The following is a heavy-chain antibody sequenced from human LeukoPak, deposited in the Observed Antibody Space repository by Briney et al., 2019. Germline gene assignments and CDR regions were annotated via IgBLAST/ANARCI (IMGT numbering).Heavy chain of an antibody. Sequence: GGSLRLSCAASGFTFSSYSMNWVRQAPGKGLEWVSSISSSSSYIYYADSVKGRFTISRDNAKNSLHLQMNSLRAEDTAVYYCARAGPINYDFWSGYPRDYYYMDVWGKGTTVTVSS. D-gene: IGHD3-3*01. CDR2: ISSSSSYI. CDR3: ARAGPINYDFWSGYPRDYYYMDV. V-gene: IGHV3-21*01. J-gene: IGHJ6*03. CDR1: GFTFSSYS.